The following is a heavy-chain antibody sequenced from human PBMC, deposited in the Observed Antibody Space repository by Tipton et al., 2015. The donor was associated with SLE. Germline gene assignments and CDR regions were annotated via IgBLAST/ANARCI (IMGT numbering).Heavy chain of an antibody. V-gene: IGHV4-39*01. J-gene: IGHJ6*04. CDR1: GGSISSSGYY. CDR2: IYFSGST. D-gene: IGHD3-3*01. Sequence: TLSLTCTVSGGSISSSGYYWGWIRQPPGKGLEWIGGIYFSGSTYYNPSLKSRVSMSMDTSNNQFSLRLGSMTAADTAVYYCARLQFIFGGMDVWGKGTTVAVSS. CDR3: ARLQFIFGGMDV.